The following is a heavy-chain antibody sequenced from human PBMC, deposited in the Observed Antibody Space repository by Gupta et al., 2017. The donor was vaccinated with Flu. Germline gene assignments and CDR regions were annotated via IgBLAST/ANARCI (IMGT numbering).Heavy chain of an antibody. V-gene: IGHV2-5*01. D-gene: IGHD2-2*01. CDR2: IYWNDDK. J-gene: IGHJ4*02. Sequence: QITLKESGPTLVKPTQTLTLTCTFSGFSLSTSGVGVGWIRQPPGKALEWLALIYWNDDKRYSPSLKSRLTITKDTSKNQVVLTMTKMDTVDTATYYGAHRVGPAAGPYYFDYWGQGTLVTVAS. CDR3: AHRVGPAAGPYYFDY. CDR1: GFSLSTSGVG.